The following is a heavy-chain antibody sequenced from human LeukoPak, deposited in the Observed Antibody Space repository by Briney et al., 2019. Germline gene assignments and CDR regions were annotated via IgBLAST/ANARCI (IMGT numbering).Heavy chain of an antibody. D-gene: IGHD4-11*01. Sequence: KTGGSLRLSCAASGFTFSGSAMHWVRQASGKGLEWVSSISRDSNYIYYADSVKGRFTISRDNAKNSLYLQMNSLRAEDTAVYYCARELTYSDYWGQGTLVTVSS. J-gene: IGHJ4*02. CDR3: ARELTYSDY. CDR1: GFTFSGSA. V-gene: IGHV3-21*01. CDR2: ISRDSNYI.